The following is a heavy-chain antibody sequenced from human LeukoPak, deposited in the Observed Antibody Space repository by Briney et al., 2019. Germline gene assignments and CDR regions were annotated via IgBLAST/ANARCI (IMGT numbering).Heavy chain of an antibody. CDR3: AREAPSGYDYLDY. CDR1: GFTVSSNY. J-gene: IGHJ4*02. V-gene: IGHV3-53*01. Sequence: GGSLRLSCAASGFTVSSNYMSWVRQAPGKGLEWVSVIYSGVSTYYADSVKGRFTTSRDNSKNTLYLQMNSLRAEDTAVYYCAREAPSGYDYLDYWGQGTLVTVSS. D-gene: IGHD5-12*01. CDR2: IYSGVST.